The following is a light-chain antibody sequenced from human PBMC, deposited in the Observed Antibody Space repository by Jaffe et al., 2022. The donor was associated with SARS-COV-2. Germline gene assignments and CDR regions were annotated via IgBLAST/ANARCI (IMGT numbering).Light chain of an antibody. V-gene: IGKV3-20*01. CDR2: DAS. J-gene: IGKJ1*01. Sequence: EIVLTQSPGTLSLSPGERATLSCRASQSVSGSYLAWYQQKPGQAPRLLIYDASSRATGTPDRFSGSGSGTDFTLTITRLEPEDFAVYYCQQYGSSPGWTFGQGTKVEIK. CDR3: QQYGSSPGWT. CDR1: QSVSGSY.